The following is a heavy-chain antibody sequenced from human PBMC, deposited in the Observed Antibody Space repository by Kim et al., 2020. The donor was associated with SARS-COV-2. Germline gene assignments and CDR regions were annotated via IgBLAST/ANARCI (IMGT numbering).Heavy chain of an antibody. CDR2: ISYDGSNK. J-gene: IGHJ4*02. D-gene: IGHD5-18*01. Sequence: GGSLRLSCAASGFTFSSYAMHWVRQAPGKGLEWVAVISYDGSNKYYADSVKGRFTISRDNSKNTLYLQINSLRAEDTAVYYCARDRGGGYSYGLDYWGQGTLVTVSS. CDR1: GFTFSSYA. CDR3: ARDRGGGYSYGLDY. V-gene: IGHV3-30*04.